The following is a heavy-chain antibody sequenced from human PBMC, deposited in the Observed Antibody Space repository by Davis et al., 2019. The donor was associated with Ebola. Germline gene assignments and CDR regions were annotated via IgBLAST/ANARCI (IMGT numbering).Heavy chain of an antibody. CDR2: ISSSSSYI. V-gene: IGHV3-21*01. J-gene: IGHJ6*02. Sequence: GESLKISCAASGFTFSSYSMNWVRQAPGKGLEWVSSISSSSSYIYYADSVKGRFTISRDNAKNSLYLQMNSLRAEDTAVYYCARELVVPAANYYYGMDVWGQGTTVTVSS. D-gene: IGHD2-2*01. CDR1: GFTFSSYS. CDR3: ARELVVPAANYYYGMDV.